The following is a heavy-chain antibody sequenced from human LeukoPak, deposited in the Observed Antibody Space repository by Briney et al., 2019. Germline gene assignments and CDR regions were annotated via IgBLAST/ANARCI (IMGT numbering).Heavy chain of an antibody. Sequence: QTGGSLRLSCAASGFTFSNYYMTWVRQAPGKGLEWVANIKQDGSEKYYVDSEKGRFTISRDNAKNSLYLEMNSLRAEDTAVYYCARGRGLDYWGQGTLVTVSS. CDR2: IKQDGSEK. V-gene: IGHV3-7*03. J-gene: IGHJ4*02. CDR1: GFTFSNYY. CDR3: ARGRGLDY.